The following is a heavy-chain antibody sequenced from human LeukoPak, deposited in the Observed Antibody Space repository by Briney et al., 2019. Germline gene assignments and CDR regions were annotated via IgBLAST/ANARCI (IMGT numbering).Heavy chain of an antibody. D-gene: IGHD6-6*01. J-gene: IGHJ6*03. V-gene: IGHV1-8*03. CDR1: GYTFTSYD. Sequence: ASVKVSCKASGYTFTSYDITWVRQATGQGLEWMGWMNPNSGNTGYAQKFQGRVTITRNTSISTAYMELSSLRSEDTAVYYCARAVSSSSIQNYYYYMDVWGKGTTVTVSS. CDR2: MNPNSGNT. CDR3: ARAVSSSSIQNYYYYMDV.